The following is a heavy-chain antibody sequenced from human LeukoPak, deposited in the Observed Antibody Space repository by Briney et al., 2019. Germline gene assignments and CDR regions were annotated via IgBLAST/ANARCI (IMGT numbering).Heavy chain of an antibody. V-gene: IGHV4-34*01. Sequence: SETLSLTCAVYGESFSGYYCSWIRQPPGKGLEWIGEINHSGSTNYNPSLKSRVTISVDTSKNQFSLKLSSVTAADTAVYYCARGPYYYGSGSYYKYYYYYYMDVWGKGTTVTVSS. J-gene: IGHJ6*03. CDR3: ARGPYYYGSGSYYKYYYYYYMDV. CDR1: GESFSGYY. CDR2: INHSGST. D-gene: IGHD3-10*01.